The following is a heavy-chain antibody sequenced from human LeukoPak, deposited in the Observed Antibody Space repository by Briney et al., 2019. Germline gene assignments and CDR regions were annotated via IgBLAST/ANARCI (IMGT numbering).Heavy chain of an antibody. D-gene: IGHD3-16*01. CDR2: IYPGDSDT. CDR3: ARDKSDSQGVFDF. J-gene: IGHJ4*02. Sequence: GESLKISCKVSGYSFTSQWICWVRQMPGKGLEWMGIIYPGDSDTRYSPTFRGQVTMSADKSITTAYLQWDNLRASDSAIYYCARDKSDSQGVFDFWGPGNLVTVSS. CDR1: GYSFTSQW. V-gene: IGHV5-51*01.